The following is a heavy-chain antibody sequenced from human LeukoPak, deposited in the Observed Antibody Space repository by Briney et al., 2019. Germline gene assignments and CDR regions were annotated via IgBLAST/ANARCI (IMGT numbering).Heavy chain of an antibody. CDR3: ARGYSGDDDFFY. CDR1: GFTFGSYS. J-gene: IGHJ4*02. D-gene: IGHD5-12*01. V-gene: IGHV3-23*01. CDR2: ISGTGDNT. Sequence: GWSLRLSCAASGFTFGSYSMNWVRQAPGKGLEWVSYISGTGDNTQYADSVKGRFTISRDNSKNTVSLQINNLRAEDTAVYYCARGYSGDDDFFYWGQGTLVTVSS.